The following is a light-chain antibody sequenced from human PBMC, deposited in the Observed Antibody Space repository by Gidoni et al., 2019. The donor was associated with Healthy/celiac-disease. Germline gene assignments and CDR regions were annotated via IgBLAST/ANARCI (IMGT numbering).Light chain of an antibody. CDR1: QDISNY. CDR2: DAS. CDR3: QQYDNLYT. V-gene: IGKV1-33*01. J-gene: IGKJ2*01. Sequence: DFQMTHSPSSLSASVGDRVTITCQASQDISNYLNCYQQKPGKAPKLLIYDASNLETGVPSRFSGSGSGTDFTFTISSLQPEDIATYYCQQYDNLYTFGQGTKLEIK.